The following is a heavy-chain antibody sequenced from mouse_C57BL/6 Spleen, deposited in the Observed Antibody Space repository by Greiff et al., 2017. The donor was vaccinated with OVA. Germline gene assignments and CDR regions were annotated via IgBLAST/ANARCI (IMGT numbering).Heavy chain of an antibody. V-gene: IGHV1-50*01. J-gene: IGHJ4*01. CDR1: GYTFTSYW. CDR3: AGEAAQATRGYAMDY. CDR2: IDPSDSYT. D-gene: IGHD3-2*02. Sequence: QVQLQQPGAELVKPGASVKLSCKASGYTFTSYWMQWVKQRPGQGLEWIGEIDPSDSYTNYNQKFKGKATLTVDTSSSTAYMQLSSLTSEDSAVYYGAGEAAQATRGYAMDYWGQGTSVTVSS.